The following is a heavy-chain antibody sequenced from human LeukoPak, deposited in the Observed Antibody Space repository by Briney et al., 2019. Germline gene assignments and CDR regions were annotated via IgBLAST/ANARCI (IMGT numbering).Heavy chain of an antibody. V-gene: IGHV3-21*01. CDR3: ARDGKGYGSGNYGMDV. D-gene: IGHD3-10*01. CDR1: GFTFSSYS. Sequence: GGSLRLSCAASGFTFSSYSMNWVRQAPGKGLEWVSSISSSSSYIYYADSVKGRFTISRDNAKNSLYLQMNSLRAEDTAVYYCARDGKGYGSGNYGMDVWGQGTTVTASS. J-gene: IGHJ6*02. CDR2: ISSSSSYI.